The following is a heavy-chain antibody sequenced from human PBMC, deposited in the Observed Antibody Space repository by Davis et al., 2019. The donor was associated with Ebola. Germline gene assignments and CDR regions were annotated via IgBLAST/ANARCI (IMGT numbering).Heavy chain of an antibody. CDR1: GGSISSSSYY. V-gene: IGHV4-39*01. D-gene: IGHD3-16*02. J-gene: IGHJ4*02. CDR3: ARSGSHDYVWGSYRSEYYFDY. Sequence: MPSETLSLTCTVSGGSISSSSYYWGWIRQPPGKGLEWIGSIYYSGSTYYNPSLTSRVTISVDTSKNQFSPKLSSVTAADTAVYYCARSGSHDYVWGSYRSEYYFDYWGQGTLVTVSS. CDR2: IYYSGST.